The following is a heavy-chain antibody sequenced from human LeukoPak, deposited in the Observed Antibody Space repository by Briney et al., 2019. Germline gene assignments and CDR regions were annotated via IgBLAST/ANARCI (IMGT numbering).Heavy chain of an antibody. CDR3: ARLYYDILTGYSFDY. V-gene: IGHV4-39*01. D-gene: IGHD3-9*01. Sequence: SETLSLTCTVSGGSISTSNYYWGWIRQPPGKGLEWIGNIFYSGSTYYSPSLRSRVTISVDTSKNQFSLKLSSVTAADTAVYYCARLYYDILTGYSFDYWGQGTLVTVSS. CDR2: IFYSGST. J-gene: IGHJ4*02. CDR1: GGSISTSNYY.